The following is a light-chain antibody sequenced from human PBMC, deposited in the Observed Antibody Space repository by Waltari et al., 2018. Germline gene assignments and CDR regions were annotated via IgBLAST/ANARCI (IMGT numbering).Light chain of an antibody. Sequence: QPVLTQSPSASASLGASVKLTCTLSSGHSSSAIAWHQQQQGKAPRYLMRLNSDGSHSKGDGIPDRFSGSSSGAERYLTISNLQSEDEADYYCQTWDTGIRLFGGGTRLTVL. V-gene: IGLV4-69*01. CDR1: SGHSSSA. CDR2: LNSDGSH. CDR3: QTWDTGIRL. J-gene: IGLJ2*01.